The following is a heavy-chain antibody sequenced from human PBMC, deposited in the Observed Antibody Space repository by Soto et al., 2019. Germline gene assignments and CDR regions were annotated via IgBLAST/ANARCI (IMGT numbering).Heavy chain of an antibody. D-gene: IGHD3-3*01. CDR2: ISSSSSYT. V-gene: IGHV3-11*06. J-gene: IGHJ4*02. CDR1: GFTFSDYY. CDR3: ARYYDFSTGYFDY. Sequence: GGSLRLSCAASGFTFSDYYMSWIRQAPGKGLEWVSYISSSSSYTNYADSVKGRFTISRDNAKNSLYLQMNSLRAEDTAVYYCARYYDFSTGYFDYWGQGTLVTVSS.